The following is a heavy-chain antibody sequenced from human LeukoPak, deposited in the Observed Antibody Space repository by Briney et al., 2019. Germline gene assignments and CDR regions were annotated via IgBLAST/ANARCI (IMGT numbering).Heavy chain of an antibody. J-gene: IGHJ4*02. CDR3: ATTETHTTLDY. CDR2: IYSGGST. Sequence: GGSLRLSCAASGLIVSNNYMSWVRQAPGKGLEWVSVIYSGGSTNYADSGKGRFTISRDNSKNMVYLQMNRLRAEDTAVYFCATTETHTTLDYWGQGTLVTVSS. V-gene: IGHV3-53*01. D-gene: IGHD1-1*01. CDR1: GLIVSNNY.